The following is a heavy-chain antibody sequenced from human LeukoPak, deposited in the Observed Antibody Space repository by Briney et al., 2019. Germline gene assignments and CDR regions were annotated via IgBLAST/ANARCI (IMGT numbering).Heavy chain of an antibody. J-gene: IGHJ4*02. Sequence: PSETLSLTCTVSGGSISNYYWSWIRQPPGKGLEWIGYIHYSGTTNYNPSLKSRVTISVDTSKNQFSLSLRSVSAADTAVYYCAKYYTGYLDHWGQGTLVTVSS. V-gene: IGHV4-59*01. D-gene: IGHD2-2*02. CDR3: AKYYTGYLDH. CDR2: IHYSGTT. CDR1: GGSISNYY.